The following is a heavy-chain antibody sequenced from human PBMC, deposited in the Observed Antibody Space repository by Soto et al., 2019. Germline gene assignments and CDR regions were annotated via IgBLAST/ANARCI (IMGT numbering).Heavy chain of an antibody. CDR3: ARGSGWRVDP. CDR1: GGSVSGDDW. J-gene: IGHJ5*02. CDR2: IYQSGTT. Sequence: QVQLQESGPGLVKPSETLSLTCAVSGGSVSGDDWWSWVRQPPEKGLEWIREIYQSGTTNYNPSLXGXVXIXVDKSKNQLSLKLTSLTAADTAVYYCARGSGWRVDPWGQGTLVTVSS. D-gene: IGHD2-15*01. V-gene: IGHV4-4*02.